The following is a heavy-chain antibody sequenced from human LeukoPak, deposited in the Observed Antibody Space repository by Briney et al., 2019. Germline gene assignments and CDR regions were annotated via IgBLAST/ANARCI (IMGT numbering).Heavy chain of an antibody. J-gene: IGHJ6*03. Sequence: GRSLRLSCAASGFTFGSYAMHWVRQAPGKGLEWVAVISYAGSNKYYADSVKGRFTISRDNSKNTLYLQMNSLRAEDTAVYYCARDRAYCSSTSCPIENYYYYYMDVWGKGTTVTVSS. CDR2: ISYAGSNK. CDR3: ARDRAYCSSTSCPIENYYYYYMDV. V-gene: IGHV3-30*01. D-gene: IGHD2-2*01. CDR1: GFTFGSYA.